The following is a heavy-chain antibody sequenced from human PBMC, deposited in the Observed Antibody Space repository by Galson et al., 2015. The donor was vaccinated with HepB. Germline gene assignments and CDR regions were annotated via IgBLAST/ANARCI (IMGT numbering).Heavy chain of an antibody. D-gene: IGHD1-1*01. CDR1: RGTFGNYA. CDR3: ARDKMLSPVTTDGFDF. Sequence: SVKVSCKASRGTFGNYAMAWVRQAPGRGLEWMGRFNFMSGTPKYAQRFQGRLTITADESTGAGYMELSGLTSHDTAIYYCARDKMLSPVTTDGFDFWGQGTQVTV. V-gene: IGHV1-69*13. J-gene: IGHJ4*02. CDR2: FNFMSGTP.